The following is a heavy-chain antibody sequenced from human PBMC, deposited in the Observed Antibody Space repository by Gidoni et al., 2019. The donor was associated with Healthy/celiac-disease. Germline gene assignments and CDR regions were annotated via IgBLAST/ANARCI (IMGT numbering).Heavy chain of an antibody. CDR2: ISGSGGST. CDR1: GFTSSSNA. D-gene: IGHD2-15*01. Sequence: EVQLLESGGGLVQPGGSLRLSCAASGFTSSSNAMSWVRQAPGKGLEWVSAISGSGGSTYYADSVKGRFTISRDNSKNTLYLQMNSLRAEDTAVYYCAKDRVALGRVVENWGQGTLVTVSS. J-gene: IGHJ4*02. CDR3: AKDRVALGRVVEN. V-gene: IGHV3-23*01.